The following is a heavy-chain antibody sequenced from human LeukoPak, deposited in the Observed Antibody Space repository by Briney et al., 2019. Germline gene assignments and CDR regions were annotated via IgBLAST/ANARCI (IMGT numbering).Heavy chain of an antibody. V-gene: IGHV4-61*08. CDR3: VTYFVNGGGRGH. CDR2: HNQNP. Sequence: SETLSLTCTVSGASVSSGDYHWSWVRQAPGKGLEWIGHNQNPSYNPSLKSRVVISIHTSRNQFSLTLNTVTAADTATYFCVTYFVNGGGRGHRGPGALVTVSS. J-gene: IGHJ4*02. CDR1: GASVSSGDYH. D-gene: IGHD3-9*01.